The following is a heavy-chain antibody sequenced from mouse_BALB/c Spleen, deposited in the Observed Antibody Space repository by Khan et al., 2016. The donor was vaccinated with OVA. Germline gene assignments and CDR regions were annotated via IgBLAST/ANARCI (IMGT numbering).Heavy chain of an antibody. Sequence: DLVKPGASVKLSCRASGYTFTSYWINWIKQRPGQGLEWIGRIAPGSGSTSYNEIFKGKTILTVDTSSNTAYIQFSSLSSEDSAVCFCARSNYYGSGLYAMDYWGQGTSVTVSS. J-gene: IGHJ4*01. CDR1: GYTFTSYW. D-gene: IGHD1-1*01. V-gene: IGHV1S41*01. CDR3: ARSNYYGSGLYAMDY. CDR2: IAPGSGST.